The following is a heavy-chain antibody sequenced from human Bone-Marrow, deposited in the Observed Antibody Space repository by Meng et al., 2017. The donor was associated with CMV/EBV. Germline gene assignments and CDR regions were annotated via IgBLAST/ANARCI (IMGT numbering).Heavy chain of an antibody. CDR3: ASLRYGSGSHSPYYFDY. V-gene: IGHV3-30*02. J-gene: IGHJ4*02. D-gene: IGHD3-10*01. CDR1: GFTFSNYG. Sequence: GGSLRLSCAASGFTFSNYGMHWVRQAPGKGLEWVAFVRYDGGDKFYADSVKGRFTISRDNSKNTLYLQMNSLRAEDTAVYYCASLRYGSGSHSPYYFDYWGQGTLVTVAS. CDR2: VRYDGGDK.